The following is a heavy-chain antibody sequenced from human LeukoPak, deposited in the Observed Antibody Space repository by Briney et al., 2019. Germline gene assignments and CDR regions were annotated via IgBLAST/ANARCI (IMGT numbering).Heavy chain of an antibody. CDR3: ARDRDSYETSGSTFDY. CDR1: EFSFKSYG. CDR2: ISFDGTDI. D-gene: IGHD3-22*01. J-gene: IGHJ4*02. V-gene: IGHV3-30*03. Sequence: GGSLRLSCAASEFSFKSYGMHWVRQAPGRGLEWMAVISFDGTDIYYADSVEGRFTISRDNSKNTLYLRMNSLRAEDTAVYFCARDRDSYETSGSTFDYWGQGTLVTVSS.